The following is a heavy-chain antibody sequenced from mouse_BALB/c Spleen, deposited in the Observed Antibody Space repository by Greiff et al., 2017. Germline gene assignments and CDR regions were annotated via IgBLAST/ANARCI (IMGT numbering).Heavy chain of an antibody. V-gene: IGHV3-2*02. J-gene: IGHJ2*01. CDR1: GYSITSYYA. Sequence: EVQLQESGPGLVKPSQSLSLTCTVTGYSITSYYAWNWIPQFPGNLLEWMGYISYSGSTSYNPSLKSRISITRDTSKNQFFLQLNSVTTEDTATYYCARSGYGYEWVYFDYWGQGTTLTVSS. D-gene: IGHD2-2*01. CDR3: ARSGYGYEWVYFDY. CDR2: ISYSGST.